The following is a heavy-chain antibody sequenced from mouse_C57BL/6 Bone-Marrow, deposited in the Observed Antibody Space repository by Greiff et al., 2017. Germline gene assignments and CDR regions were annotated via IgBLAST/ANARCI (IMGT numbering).Heavy chain of an antibody. D-gene: IGHD1-1*01. J-gene: IGHJ2*01. CDR3: ARNPYCYGSSVGY. Sequence: VQLQQPGAELVRPGSSVKLSCKASGYTFTSYWMDWVKQRPGQGLEWIGNIYPSDSETHYNQKFKDKATLTVDKSSSTAYMQLSSLTSEDSAVYYCARNPYCYGSSVGYWGQGTTLTVSS. CDR2: IYPSDSET. CDR1: GYTFTSYW. V-gene: IGHV1-61*01.